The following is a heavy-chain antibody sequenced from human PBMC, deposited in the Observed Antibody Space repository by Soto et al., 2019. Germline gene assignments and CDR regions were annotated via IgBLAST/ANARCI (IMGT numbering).Heavy chain of an antibody. J-gene: IGHJ5*02. D-gene: IGHD6-13*01. CDR1: GYTFTSYG. V-gene: IGHV1-3*01. Sequence: ASVKVSCKASGYTFTSYGIHWVRQAPGQRLGWMGWINAANGDTKYSPKFQGRVTITRDTSASTAYMELSSLRSEDTAVYYCVRRHVSATGIDWFDPWGQGTLVTVSS. CDR2: INAANGDT. CDR3: VRRHVSATGIDWFDP.